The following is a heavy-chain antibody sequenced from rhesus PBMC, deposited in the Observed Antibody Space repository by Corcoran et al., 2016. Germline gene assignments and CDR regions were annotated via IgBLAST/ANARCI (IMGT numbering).Heavy chain of an antibody. D-gene: IGHD6-25*01. CDR3: ARDRDGGSWEDFDF. V-gene: IGHV4-65*01. J-gene: IGHJ4*01. Sequence: QVQLQESGPGLAKPLETLSLTCAVSGGSVSSSNWWSWIRQPPGKGLEWIGYMCGSSGITYYNPSHKRRVTISTDPSKTQFSLKLSSVTAADTAVYYCARDRDGGSWEDFDFWGQGVLVTVSS. CDR1: GGSVSSSNW. CDR2: MCGSSGIT.